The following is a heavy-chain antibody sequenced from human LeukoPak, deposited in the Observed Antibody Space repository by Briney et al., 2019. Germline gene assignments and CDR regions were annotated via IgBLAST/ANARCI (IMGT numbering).Heavy chain of an antibody. D-gene: IGHD3-10*01. CDR2: ISGSGGST. Sequence: GGSLRLSCAASGFTSSSYAMSWVRQAPGKGLEWVSAISGSGGSTYYADSVKGRFTISRDNSKNTLYLQMNSLRAEDAAVYYCAKSLGFGELLYSFDYWGQGTLVTVSS. V-gene: IGHV3-23*01. J-gene: IGHJ4*02. CDR3: AKSLGFGELLYSFDY. CDR1: GFTSSSYA.